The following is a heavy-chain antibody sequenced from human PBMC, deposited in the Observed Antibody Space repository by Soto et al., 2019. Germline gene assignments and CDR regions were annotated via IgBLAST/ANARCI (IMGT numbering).Heavy chain of an antibody. V-gene: IGHV3-15*01. Sequence: EVPLVQSGGGLVKPGGSLRLSCAGSGFTFSNAWMSWVRRAPGKGLEWVGRIKSDAYGGAIDYAAPVKGRFTISRDDSKNTLFLQINNLRAENTAVYSCTTTTSRLEPPANDFGGQGTAVSVSS. J-gene: IGHJ4*02. CDR3: TTTTSRLEPPANDF. D-gene: IGHD4-4*01. CDR1: GFTFSNAW. CDR2: IKSDAYGGAI.